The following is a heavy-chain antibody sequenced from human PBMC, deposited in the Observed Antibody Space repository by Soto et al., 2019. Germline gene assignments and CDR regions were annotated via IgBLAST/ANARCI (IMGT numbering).Heavy chain of an antibody. V-gene: IGHV3-66*01. D-gene: IGHD3-22*01. CDR3: ARASYYYDSRGYYYRYYFHY. CDR1: GFTVNNNY. Sequence: GGSLRLSCAASGFTVNNNYMSWVRQAPEKGLEWVSVIYSGGSTYYADSVMGRFTISRDNSKNTVHLQMNSLRAEDTAVYYCARASYYYDSRGYYYRYYFHYWGQGALVTVSS. CDR2: IYSGGST. J-gene: IGHJ4*02.